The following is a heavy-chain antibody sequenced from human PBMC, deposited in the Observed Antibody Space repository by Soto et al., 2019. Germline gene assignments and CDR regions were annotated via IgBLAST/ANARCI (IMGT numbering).Heavy chain of an antibody. J-gene: IGHJ4*02. CDR1: GYTFTSYD. V-gene: IGHV1-8*01. CDR3: ARAYYYDSSGYYYFPHFDY. Sequence: QVQLVQSGAEVKKPGASVKVSCKASGYTFTSYDINWVRQATGQGLEWMGWMNPNSGNTGYAQKFQGRVTMTRNTSISTDYMELSSLRSEDTAVYYCARAYYYDSSGYYYFPHFDYWGQGTLVTVSS. CDR2: MNPNSGNT. D-gene: IGHD3-22*01.